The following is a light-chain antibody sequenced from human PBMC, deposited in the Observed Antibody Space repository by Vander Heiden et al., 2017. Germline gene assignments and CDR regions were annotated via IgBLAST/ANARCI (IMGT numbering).Light chain of an antibody. V-gene: IGKV3-11*01. CDR2: DAS. J-gene: IGKJ4*01. CDR1: QSVSSF. CDR3: QPRSNPLT. Sequence: EIVLTQSPATLSLSPGERATLSCRASQSVSSFLDWYQQKPGQAPRLLIYDASNRAKGIPDRFSGSGSGTDFTLTSSSLEPEDFAVYYWQPRSNPLTFGGGTKVEIK.